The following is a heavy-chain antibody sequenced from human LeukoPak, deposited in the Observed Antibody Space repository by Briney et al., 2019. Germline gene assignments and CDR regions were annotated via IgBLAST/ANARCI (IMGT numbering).Heavy chain of an antibody. D-gene: IGHD4-23*01. CDR3: ARHAVTHYYFDY. CDR1: GGSISGYY. V-gene: IGHV4-59*08. CDR2: IYYSGST. J-gene: IGHJ4*02. Sequence: PSETLSLTCTVSGGSISGYYWSWIRQPPGKGLEYIGYIYYSGSTNYNPSLKSRVTISVDTSKNQFSLKLSSVTAAGTAVYYCARHAVTHYYFDYWGQGTLVTVSS.